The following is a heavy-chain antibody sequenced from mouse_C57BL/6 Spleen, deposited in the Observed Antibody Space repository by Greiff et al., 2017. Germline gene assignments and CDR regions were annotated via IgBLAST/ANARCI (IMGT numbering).Heavy chain of an antibody. V-gene: IGHV1-9*01. J-gene: IGHJ4*01. Sequence: QVQLQQSGAELMKPGASVKLSCKATGYTFTGYWIEWVKQRPGHGLEWIGEILPGSGSTNYNKKFKGKATFTADTSSNTAHMQLSSLTTEDSAIYYCARRQLRLRGDYWGQGTSVTVSS. D-gene: IGHD3-2*02. CDR2: ILPGSGST. CDR3: ARRQLRLRGDY. CDR1: GYTFTGYW.